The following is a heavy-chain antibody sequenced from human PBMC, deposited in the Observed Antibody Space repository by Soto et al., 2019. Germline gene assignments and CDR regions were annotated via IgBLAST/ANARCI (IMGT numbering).Heavy chain of an antibody. CDR1: GFTLRAYA. D-gene: IGHD2-15*01. CDR3: TRVSPDCSDGSCYPLN. J-gene: IGHJ4*01. V-gene: IGHV3-49*03. Sequence: QPGGSLRLSCLASGFTLRAYAISWIRQAPGKALHWVRFIRSTIYDGTTEYDASVKGRFTISRDDSKTIAYLQMNSLTTEDTAVYYCTRVSPDCSDGSCYPLNWGQGTLVTVSS. CDR2: IRSTIYDGTT.